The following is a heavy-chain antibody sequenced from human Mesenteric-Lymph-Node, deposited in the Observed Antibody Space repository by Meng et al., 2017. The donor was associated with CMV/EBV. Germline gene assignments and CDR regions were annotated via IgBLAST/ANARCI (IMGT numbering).Heavy chain of an antibody. Sequence: KGSGYSFTNYWIGWVRQMPGKGLEWMGIIYPGDSDTRYSPSFQGQVTISVDKSITTAYLQWTTLKASDTGMYYCTREGDTYGPDYIESWGQGTLVTVSS. CDR2: IYPGDSDT. CDR3: TREGDTYGPDYIES. J-gene: IGHJ4*02. V-gene: IGHV5-51*01. CDR1: GYSFTNYW. D-gene: IGHD5-18*01.